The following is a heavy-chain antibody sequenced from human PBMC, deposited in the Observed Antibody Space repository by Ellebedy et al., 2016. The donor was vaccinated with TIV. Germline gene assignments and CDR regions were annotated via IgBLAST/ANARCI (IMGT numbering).Heavy chain of an antibody. CDR1: GFTFSSYW. CDR3: ARDRSGSYFNWFDP. V-gene: IGHV3-7*01. CDR2: IKQDGSEK. Sequence: GESLKISCAASGFTFSSYWMSWVRQAPGKGLEWVANIKQDGSEKYYVDSVKGRFTISRDNAKNSLYLQMNSLRAEDTAVYYCARDRSGSYFNWFDPWGQGTLVTVSS. D-gene: IGHD3-10*01. J-gene: IGHJ5*02.